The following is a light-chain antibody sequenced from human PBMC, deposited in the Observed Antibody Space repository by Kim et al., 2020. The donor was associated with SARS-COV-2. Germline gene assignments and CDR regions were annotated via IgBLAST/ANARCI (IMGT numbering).Light chain of an antibody. CDR3: AVWDDSLNGPV. Sequence: ELTQPPSASGTPGQRVTISCSGSSSTIGSNTVNWYQQVPRTAPKLLIYSNNQRPSGVPDRFSGSKSGTSASLAISGLQSEDEADYYCAVWDDSLNGPVFGGGTQLTVL. CDR2: SNN. CDR1: SSTIGSNT. J-gene: IGLJ3*02. V-gene: IGLV1-44*01.